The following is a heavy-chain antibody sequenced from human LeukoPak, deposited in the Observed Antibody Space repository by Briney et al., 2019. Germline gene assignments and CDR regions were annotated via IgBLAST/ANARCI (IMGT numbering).Heavy chain of an antibody. CDR1: GCTFTSYD. CDR2: MNPTSGKA. V-gene: IGHV1-8*01. D-gene: IGHD1-26*01. CDR3: VRGASGRDDNAPSSY. Sequence: GASVKVSCKASGCTFTSYDINWVRQATGQGLEWMGGMNPTSGKAGYAQKFQGRVTMTRNTSTRTAYMELSMLRYEETAVYYCVRGASGRDDNAPSSYWGQGTLVTVSS. J-gene: IGHJ4*02.